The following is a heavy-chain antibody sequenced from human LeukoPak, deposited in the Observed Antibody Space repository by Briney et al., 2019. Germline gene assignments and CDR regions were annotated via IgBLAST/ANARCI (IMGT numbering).Heavy chain of an antibody. J-gene: IGHJ4*02. CDR2: INPSGGST. CDR1: GYTFTSYY. V-gene: IGHV1-46*01. Sequence: ASVKVSCTASGYTFTSYYMHWVRQAPGQGLEWMGIINPSGGSTSYAQKFQGRVTVTRDTSTSTVHMELSGLRSEDTAVYYCARDQEGFDYWGQGTLVTVSS. CDR3: ARDQEGFDY.